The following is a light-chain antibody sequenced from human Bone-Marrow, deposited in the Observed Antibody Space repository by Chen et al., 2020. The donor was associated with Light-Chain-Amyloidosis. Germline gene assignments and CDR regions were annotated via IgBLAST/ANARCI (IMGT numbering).Light chain of an antibody. Sequence: QSALTPPASVSGSPGQSITLSFTGTTYDIGAYNYVSWYQQHPGKAPKHIIYEVSNRPSGVSSRFFGSRSGDTASLTISGLQAEDEADYYCSSYTTNYTLIFGPGTRVTVL. CDR1: TYDIGAYNY. CDR2: EVS. J-gene: IGLJ1*01. V-gene: IGLV2-14*01. CDR3: SSYTTNYTLI.